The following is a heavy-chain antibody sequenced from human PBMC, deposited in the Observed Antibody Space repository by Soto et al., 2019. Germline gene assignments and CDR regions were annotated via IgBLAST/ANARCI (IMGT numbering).Heavy chain of an antibody. CDR2: ISYDGSNK. CDR3: AKAECLGDHYYYGMDV. Sequence: QVQLVESGGGVVQPGRSLRLSGASSGFTFSMYGMHWVRQAPGKGLEWVADISYDGSNKYYADAVKGRFTISRDNSKNTLHLQMNSLRTEDTAVYYCAKAECLGDHYYYGMDVWGQGTTVTVSS. CDR1: GFTFSMYG. V-gene: IGHV3-30*18. J-gene: IGHJ6*02. D-gene: IGHD3-16*01.